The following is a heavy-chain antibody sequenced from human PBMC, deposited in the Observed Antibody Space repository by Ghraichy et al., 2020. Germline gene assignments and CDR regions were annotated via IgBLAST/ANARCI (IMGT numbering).Heavy chain of an antibody. J-gene: IGHJ4*02. CDR3: ARGELGYSSGWVDGSYDY. D-gene: IGHD6-19*01. CDR2: ISAYNGNT. V-gene: IGHV1-18*04. Sequence: ASVKVSCKASGYTFTSYGISWVRQAPGQGLEWMGWISAYNGNTNYAQKLQGRVTMTTDTSTSTAYMELRSLRSDDTAVYYCARGELGYSSGWVDGSYDYWGQGTLVTVSS. CDR1: GYTFTSYG.